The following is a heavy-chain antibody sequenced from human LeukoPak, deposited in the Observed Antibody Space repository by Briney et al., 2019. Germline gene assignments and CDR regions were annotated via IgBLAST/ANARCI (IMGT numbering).Heavy chain of an antibody. Sequence: ASVKVSCKASGGTFSSYAISWVRQAPGQGLEWMGGIIPIFGTANYAQKFQGRVTITADESTSTAYMELSSLRSEDTAVYFCARRADYGGNDYWGQGTLVTVSS. CDR1: GGTFSSYA. CDR2: IIPIFGTA. D-gene: IGHD4-23*01. CDR3: ARRADYGGNDY. J-gene: IGHJ4*02. V-gene: IGHV1-69*01.